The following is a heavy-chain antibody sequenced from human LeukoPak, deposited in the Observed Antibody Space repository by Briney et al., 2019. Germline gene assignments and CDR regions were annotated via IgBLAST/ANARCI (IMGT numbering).Heavy chain of an antibody. CDR1: GGSFSGYY. Sequence: PSETLSLTCAVYGGSFSGYYWSWIRQPPGKGLEWIGEINHSGSTNYNPSLKSRVTISVDTSKNQFSLKLSSVTAADTAVYYCAGHDFWSGGENYYYYGMDVWGQGTTVTVSS. CDR2: INHSGST. V-gene: IGHV4-34*01. CDR3: AGHDFWSGGENYYYYGMDV. D-gene: IGHD3-3*01. J-gene: IGHJ6*02.